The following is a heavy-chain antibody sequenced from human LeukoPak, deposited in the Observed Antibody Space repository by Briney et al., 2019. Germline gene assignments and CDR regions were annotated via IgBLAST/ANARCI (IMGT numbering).Heavy chain of an antibody. Sequence: GASVKVSCKASGYTFTGYYMHWVRQAPGQGLEWMGWINPNSGGTNYAQKFQGRVTISRDNAKNSLYLQMNSLRAEDTAVYYCARDGGPDDFWSGYYYMDVWGKGTTVTVSS. V-gene: IGHV1-2*02. CDR1: GYTFTGYY. D-gene: IGHD3-3*01. CDR2: INPNSGGT. J-gene: IGHJ6*03. CDR3: ARDGGPDDFWSGYYYMDV.